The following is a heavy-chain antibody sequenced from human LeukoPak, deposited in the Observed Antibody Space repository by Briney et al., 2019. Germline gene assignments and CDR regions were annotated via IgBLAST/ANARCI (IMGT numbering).Heavy chain of an antibody. CDR3: AKALYPRYSSGWYGDY. J-gene: IGHJ4*02. CDR2: ISGSGDST. V-gene: IGHV3-23*01. D-gene: IGHD6-19*01. Sequence: PGGSLRLSCAASGFTFSSYAMSWVRQAPGKGLEWVSAISGSGDSTYHADSVKGRFAISRDNSKNTLYLQMNSLRSEDTAVYYCAKALYPRYSSGWYGDYWGQGTLVTVSS. CDR1: GFTFSSYA.